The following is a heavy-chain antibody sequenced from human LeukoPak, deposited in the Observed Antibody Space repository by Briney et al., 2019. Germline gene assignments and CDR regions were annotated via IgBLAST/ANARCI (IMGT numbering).Heavy chain of an antibody. CDR1: GGSISSYY. CDR3: ARGSTGDPHFDY. Sequence: PSETLSLTCTVSGGSISSYYWSWIRQPPGKGLEWIGYIYYSGSTNYNPSLKSRVTISVDTSKNQFSLKLSSVTAADTAVYYCARGSTGDPHFDYWGQGTLVTVSS. D-gene: IGHD7-27*01. CDR2: IYYSGST. V-gene: IGHV4-59*01. J-gene: IGHJ4*02.